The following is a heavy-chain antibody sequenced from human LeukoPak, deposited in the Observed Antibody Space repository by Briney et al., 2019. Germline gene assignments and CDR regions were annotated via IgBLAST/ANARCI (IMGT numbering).Heavy chain of an antibody. V-gene: IGHV4-34*01. CDR3: ARGSGWFGTNYFDY. CDR1: GGSFSGYS. Sequence: PSETLSLTCAVYGGSFSGYSWSWIRQPPGKGLEWIGEINHSGSTNYNPSLKSRVTISVDTSKNQFSLKLSSVTAADTAVYYCARGSGWFGTNYFDYWGQGTLVTVSS. J-gene: IGHJ4*02. D-gene: IGHD3-10*01. CDR2: INHSGST.